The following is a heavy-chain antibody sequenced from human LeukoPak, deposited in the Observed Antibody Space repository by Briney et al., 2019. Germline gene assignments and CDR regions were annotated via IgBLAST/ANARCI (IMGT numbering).Heavy chain of an antibody. Sequence: GSLRLSCAASGFTFSDYYMSWIRQAPGKGLEWIGYIYYSGSTNYNPSLKSRVTISVDTSKNQFSLKLSSVTAADTAVYYCARDGGYSYGSYYYYGMDVWGQGTTVTVSS. J-gene: IGHJ6*02. V-gene: IGHV4-59*13. CDR3: ARDGGYSYGSYYYYGMDV. D-gene: IGHD5-18*01. CDR1: GFTFSDYY. CDR2: IYYSGST.